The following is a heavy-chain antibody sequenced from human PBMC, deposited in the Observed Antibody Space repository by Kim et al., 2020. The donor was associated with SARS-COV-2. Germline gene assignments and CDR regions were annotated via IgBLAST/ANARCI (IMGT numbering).Heavy chain of an antibody. V-gene: IGHV3-48*03. CDR3: ARGSGRYYYYGMDV. D-gene: IGHD3-10*01. CDR1: GFTFSSYE. J-gene: IGHJ6*02. Sequence: GGSLRLSCAASGFTFSSYEMNWVRQAPGKGLEWVSYISSSGSTIYYADSVKGRFTISRDNAKNSLYLQMNSLRAEDTAVYYCARGSGRYYYYGMDVWGQGTTVTVSS. CDR2: ISSSGSTI.